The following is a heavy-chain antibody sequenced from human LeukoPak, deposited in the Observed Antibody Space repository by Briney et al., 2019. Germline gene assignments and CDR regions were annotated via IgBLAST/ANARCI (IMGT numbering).Heavy chain of an antibody. CDR2: IYHSGST. V-gene: IGHV4-30-2*05. Sequence: SETLSLTCAVSGGSISSGGYSWSWIRQPPGKGLEWIGYIYHSGSTYYNPSLKSRVTISVDTSKNQFSLKLSSVTAADTAVYYCARADYTYHDAFDIWGQGTMVTVSS. D-gene: IGHD2-2*02. J-gene: IGHJ3*02. CDR3: ARADYTYHDAFDI. CDR1: GGSISSGGYS.